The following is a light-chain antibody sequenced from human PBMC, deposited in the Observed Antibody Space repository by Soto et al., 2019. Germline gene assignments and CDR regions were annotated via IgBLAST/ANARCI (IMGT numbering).Light chain of an antibody. J-gene: IGLJ1*01. Sequence: QSVLTQPHSVSGAPGQRGTISCTGSSSNIGAGYDVHWYQQLPGTAPKLLIYANHNRPSGVPDRFSASKSGTSASLAITGLQATDEADYDCHSHDSSLRGYVFGTGTKLTVL. CDR1: SSNIGAGYD. CDR3: HSHDSSLRGYV. CDR2: ANH. V-gene: IGLV1-40*01.